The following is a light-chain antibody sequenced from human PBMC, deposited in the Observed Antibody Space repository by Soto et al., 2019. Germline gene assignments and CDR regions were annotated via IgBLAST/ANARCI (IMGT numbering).Light chain of an antibody. J-gene: IGLJ1*01. CDR2: EGS. CDR3: CSYARGSTYV. Sequence: QSALTQPASVSGSPGQSITISCTGTSSDVGTYNLVSWYEQHPGKAPKLMIYEGSKRPSGVSNRFSGSKSGKTASLTISGLQAEDEADYYCCSYARGSTYVFGTGTKVTVL. V-gene: IGLV2-23*01. CDR1: SSDVGTYNL.